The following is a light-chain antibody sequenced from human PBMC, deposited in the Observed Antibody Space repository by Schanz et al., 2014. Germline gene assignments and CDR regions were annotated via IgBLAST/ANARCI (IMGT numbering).Light chain of an antibody. J-gene: IGKJ1*01. CDR2: GAS. CDR3: QQYSSWPPWT. CDR1: QSVSSTY. V-gene: IGKV3-20*01. Sequence: EIVLTQSPGTLSLSPGERATLSCRASQSVSSTYLAWYQQKPGQAPRLLIYGASSRATGIPDRFSGSGSGTEFTLTISSLQSEDFAVYYCQQYSSWPPWTFGQGTKVEMK.